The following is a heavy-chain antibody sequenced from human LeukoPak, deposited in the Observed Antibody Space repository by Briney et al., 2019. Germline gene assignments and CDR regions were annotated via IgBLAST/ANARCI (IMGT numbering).Heavy chain of an antibody. CDR2: IYSGGST. CDR3: ARDMITFGSYYFDY. Sequence: GGSLRLSCAASGFTVSSNYMSWVRQAPGKGLEWVSVIYSGGSTYYTDSAKGRFTISRDNSKNTLYLQMNSLRAEDTAVYYCARDMITFGSYYFDYWGQGTLVTVSS. CDR1: GFTVSSNY. V-gene: IGHV3-66*01. J-gene: IGHJ4*02. D-gene: IGHD3-16*01.